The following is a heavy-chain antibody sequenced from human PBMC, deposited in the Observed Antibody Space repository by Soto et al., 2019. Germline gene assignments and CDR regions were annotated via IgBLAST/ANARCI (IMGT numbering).Heavy chain of an antibody. CDR3: AKGPETLRYFDCLFPFTS. Sequence: GGSLRLSCAASGFTFSSYAMSWVRQAPGKGLEWVSAISGRGGSAYYADSVKGRFTISRDNSKNTLYLQMNSLRAEDTAVYYCAKGPETLRYFDCLFPFTSWGQGSLVTVPA. J-gene: IGHJ5*02. CDR1: GFTFSSYA. D-gene: IGHD3-9*01. V-gene: IGHV3-23*01. CDR2: ISGRGGSA.